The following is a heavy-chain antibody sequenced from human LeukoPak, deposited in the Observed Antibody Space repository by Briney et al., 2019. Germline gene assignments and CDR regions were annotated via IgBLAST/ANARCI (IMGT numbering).Heavy chain of an antibody. D-gene: IGHD3-10*01. CDR3: ARAGFTFSDYFGSFFDF. CDR1: GFTFSSYW. V-gene: IGHV3-7*01. Sequence: PGGSLRLSCAASGFTFSSYWMSWVRQAPGKGLEWVANIKQDGSEEYYVDSVKGRFTISRDNAKNSLYLQMNSLRAEDTAVYYCARAGFTFSDYFGSFFDFWGQGTLVTVSS. J-gene: IGHJ5*01. CDR2: IKQDGSEE.